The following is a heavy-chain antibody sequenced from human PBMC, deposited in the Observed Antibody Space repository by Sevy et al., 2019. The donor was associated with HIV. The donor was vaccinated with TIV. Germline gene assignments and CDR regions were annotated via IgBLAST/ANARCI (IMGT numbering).Heavy chain of an antibody. D-gene: IGHD3-10*01. V-gene: IGHV3-30*03. CDR1: GFTFSSYA. CDR3: AIDHNLWSEGGFLHH. J-gene: IGHJ1*01. CDR2: LSYDGNNK. Sequence: GGSLRLSCAASGFTFSSYAIHWVRQTPGKGLEWVAVLSYDGNNKYYADSVKGRFTVSRDNSKNTLYAQMNSLRAEDTAVYYCAIDHNLWSEGGFLHHWGQGTLVTVSS.